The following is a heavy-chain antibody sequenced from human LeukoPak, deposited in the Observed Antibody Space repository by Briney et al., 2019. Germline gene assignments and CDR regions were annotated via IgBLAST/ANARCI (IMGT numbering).Heavy chain of an antibody. CDR1: GFTFSSYW. CDR3: ARSLVLRYFDWLSENWFDP. V-gene: IGHV3-74*01. J-gene: IGHJ5*02. CDR2: INSDGSST. D-gene: IGHD3-9*01. Sequence: GGSLRLSCAASGFTFSSYWMHWVRQAPGKGLVWVSRINSDGSSTSYADSVKGRFTISRDNAKNTLYLQMNSLRAEDTAVYYCARSLVLRYFDWLSENWFDPWGQGTLVTVSS.